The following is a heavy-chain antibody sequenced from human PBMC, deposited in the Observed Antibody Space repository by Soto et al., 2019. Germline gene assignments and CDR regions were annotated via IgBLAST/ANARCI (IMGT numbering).Heavy chain of an antibody. V-gene: IGHV1-2*02. CDR2: INPKTAAT. CDR3: ARIKWGLNYYNGMDV. J-gene: IGHJ6*02. D-gene: IGHD1-26*01. Sequence: QVQLVQSGAEVKKSGASVKVSCKPSGYSFSDYFIQWVRQAPGQGLEWVAWINPKTAATNYAKKFQGRVSLTWATYSTTAYMELTRLRPDDTAVYYCARIKWGLNYYNGMDVWGQGTTVIVSS. CDR1: GYSFSDYF.